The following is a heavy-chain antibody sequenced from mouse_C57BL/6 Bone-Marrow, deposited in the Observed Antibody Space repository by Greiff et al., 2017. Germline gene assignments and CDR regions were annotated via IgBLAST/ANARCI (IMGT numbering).Heavy chain of an antibody. CDR2: INPGSGGT. CDR1: VYAFTNYL. D-gene: IGHD4-1*01. CDR3: ARGGDWAPFDY. J-gene: IGHJ2*01. Sequence: VQLQQSGAELVRPGTSVKVSCKASVYAFTNYLIEWVKQRPGQGLEWIGVINPGSGGTNYNEKFKGKATLTADKSSSTAYMQLSSLTSEDSAVYFCARGGDWAPFDYWGQGTTLTVSS. V-gene: IGHV1-54*01.